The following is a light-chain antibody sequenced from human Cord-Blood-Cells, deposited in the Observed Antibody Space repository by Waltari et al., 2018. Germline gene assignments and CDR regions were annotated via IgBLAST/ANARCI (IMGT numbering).Light chain of an antibody. V-gene: IGLV2-23*02. CDR3: CSYAGSSTFGVV. CDR2: EVS. J-gene: IGLJ2*01. Sequence: QSALTQPASVSGSPGQSITISCSGTSSYVGRYNLVSCYQQHPGKAPKLMIYEVSKRPSGVSNRFSGSKSGNTASLTISGLQAEDEADYYCCSYAGSSTFGVVFGGGTKLTVL. CDR1: SSYVGRYNL.